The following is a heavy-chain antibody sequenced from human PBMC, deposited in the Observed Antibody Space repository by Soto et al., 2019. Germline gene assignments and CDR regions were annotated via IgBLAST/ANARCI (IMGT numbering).Heavy chain of an antibody. D-gene: IGHD2-21*02. CDR1: GGSISSFY. V-gene: IGHV4-4*07. Sequence: LSLTCTVAGGSISSFYWSWVRQPAGKGLEWIGRIYSSGTTNYNPSLKSRVTMSVDTSTDQFSLKLTSVTAADTAVYFCARGPFCGGDCYFGVWGQGTQVTVSS. CDR3: ARGPFCGGDCYFGV. J-gene: IGHJ4*02. CDR2: IYSSGTT.